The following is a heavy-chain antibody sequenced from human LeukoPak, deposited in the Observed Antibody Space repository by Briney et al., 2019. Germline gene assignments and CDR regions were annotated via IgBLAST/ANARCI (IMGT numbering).Heavy chain of an antibody. CDR1: GGSFSGYH. J-gene: IGHJ6*04. Sequence: SETLSLTCAVYGGSFSGYHWSWIRLPPGKGLEWIGESNHSGSTNYNPSLKSRVTISVDTSKNQFSLKLSSVTAADTAVYYCARAPARSYHYYYYGMDVWGKGTTVTVSS. CDR2: SNHSGST. CDR3: ARAPARSYHYYYYGMDV. V-gene: IGHV4-34*01.